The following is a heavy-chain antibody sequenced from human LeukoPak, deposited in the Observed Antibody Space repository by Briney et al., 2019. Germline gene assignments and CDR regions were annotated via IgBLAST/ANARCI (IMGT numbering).Heavy chain of an antibody. CDR2: MSPSGTT. CDR1: GDSVSSGNYY. V-gene: IGHV4-61*01. Sequence: SETLSLTCTVSGDSVSSGNYYLSWIRQPPGKGLDWITYMSPSGTTRYNPSLKSRVTTSVDTSRTQFSLRLSSVTAADTAVYYCARGQDDRSGTFDYWGQGILVTVSS. D-gene: IGHD3-22*01. CDR3: ARGQDDRSGTFDY. J-gene: IGHJ4*02.